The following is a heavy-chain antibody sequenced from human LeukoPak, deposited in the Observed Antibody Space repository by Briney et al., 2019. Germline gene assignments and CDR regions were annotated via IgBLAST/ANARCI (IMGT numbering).Heavy chain of an antibody. V-gene: IGHV3-33*01. D-gene: IGHD2-2*01. CDR1: GFTFSSYG. CDR2: IWYDGSNK. Sequence: GGSLRLSCAASGFTFSSYGMHWVRQAPGKGLEWVAVIWYDGSNKYYADSVKGRFTISRGNSKNTLYLQMNSLRAEDTAVYYCARDKYCSSTSCYVVRDYYYGMDVWGQGTTVTVSS. J-gene: IGHJ6*02. CDR3: ARDKYCSSTSCYVVRDYYYGMDV.